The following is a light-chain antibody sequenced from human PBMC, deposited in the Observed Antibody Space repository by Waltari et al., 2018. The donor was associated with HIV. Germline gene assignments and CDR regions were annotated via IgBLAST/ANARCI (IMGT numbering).Light chain of an antibody. J-gene: IGLJ1*01. Sequence: QSALTQPASVSGSPGQSITISCTGTSSDVGGYNYVSWYQQHPGKVPKLMIFEVSNRPSGVSNRFSGAKSGNTASLTSSGLQAEDEADYYCSSYTSSSTLYVFGSGTKVTVL. CDR3: SSYTSSSTLYV. V-gene: IGLV2-14*01. CDR1: SSDVGGYNY. CDR2: EVS.